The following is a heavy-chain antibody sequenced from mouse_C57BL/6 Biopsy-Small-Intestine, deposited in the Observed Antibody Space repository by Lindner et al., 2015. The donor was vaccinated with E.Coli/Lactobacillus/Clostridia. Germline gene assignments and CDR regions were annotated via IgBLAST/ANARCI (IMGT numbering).Heavy chain of an antibody. CDR3: ARGRWDGGYWYFDV. CDR2: ISSGSSTI. CDR1: GFTFSDFG. D-gene: IGHD4-1*01. Sequence: VQLQESGGGLVKPGGSLKLSCAASGFTFSDFGMHWVRQAPEKGLEWVAYISSGSSTIYYADTVKGRFTISRDNAKNTLLLQMTSLRSEDTAMYYCARGRWDGGYWYFDVWGTGTTVTVSS. J-gene: IGHJ1*03. V-gene: IGHV5-17*01.